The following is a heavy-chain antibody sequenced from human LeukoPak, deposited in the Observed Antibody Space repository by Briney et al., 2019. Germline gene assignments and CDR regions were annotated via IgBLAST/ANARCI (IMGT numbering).Heavy chain of an antibody. J-gene: IGHJ4*02. V-gene: IGHV4-59*01. CDR2: IYYSGST. CDR1: GGSISSYY. D-gene: IGHD6-13*01. Sequence: PSETLSLTCTVSGGSISSYYWSWIRQPPGKGLEWIGYIYYSGSTNYNPSLKSRVTISVDTSKNQFSLKLSSVTAADMAVYYCARRKVAAAGYYFDYWGQGTLVTVSS. CDR3: ARRKVAAAGYYFDY.